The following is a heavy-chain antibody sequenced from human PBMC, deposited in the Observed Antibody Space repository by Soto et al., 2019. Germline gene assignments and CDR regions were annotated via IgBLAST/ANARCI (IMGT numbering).Heavy chain of an antibody. J-gene: IGHJ4*02. V-gene: IGHV3-30-3*01. Sequence: GGSLRLSCAASGFTFTYYAIHWVRQVPGEGLEWVAVISYDGSNKYYADSVKGRFTISRDDSKNTVYLHMNSLKTEDTAVYYCASRWGSGFDYWGQGTLVTVSS. CDR2: ISYDGSNK. CDR3: ASRWGSGFDY. D-gene: IGHD7-27*01. CDR1: GFTFTYYA.